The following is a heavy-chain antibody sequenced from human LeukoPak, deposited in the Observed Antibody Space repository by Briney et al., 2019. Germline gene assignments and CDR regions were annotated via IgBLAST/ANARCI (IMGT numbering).Heavy chain of an antibody. D-gene: IGHD2-15*01. J-gene: IGHJ1*01. CDR1: GSTFSSYG. CDR3: AKDGGSGSFSRYFRQ. V-gene: IGHV3-30*02. CDR2: IHYTGLNA. Sequence: GGSLRLSCAGSGSTFSSYGMHWVRQAPDKGLEWVAFIHYTGLNANYADSVKSRFSISRDNSQNTVFLQMNNLRGEDTAVYYCAKDGGSGSFSRYFRQWGQGTLVIVSS.